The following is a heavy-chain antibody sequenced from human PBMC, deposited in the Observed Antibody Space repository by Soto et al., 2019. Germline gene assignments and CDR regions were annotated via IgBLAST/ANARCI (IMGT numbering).Heavy chain of an antibody. CDR3: ARDPDYGNPDY. CDR1: GFTFSRYW. D-gene: IGHD4-17*01. CDR2: IRQDGSEI. Sequence: EVQLVESGGGLVQPGGSLRLSCAASGFTFSRYWMSWVRQAPGKGLEWVANIRQDGSEIFFVDSVKGRFTISRDNAKSSVFLQMNSLRAEDTAVYYCARDPDYGNPDYWGQGTLVTVSS. V-gene: IGHV3-7*01. J-gene: IGHJ4*02.